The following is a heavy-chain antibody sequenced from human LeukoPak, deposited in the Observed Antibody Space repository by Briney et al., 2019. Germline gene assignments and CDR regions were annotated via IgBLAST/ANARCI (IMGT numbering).Heavy chain of an antibody. CDR3: AKVGGIVVVPAAFDYDAFDI. CDR1: GFTFSSYA. CDR2: ISGSGGST. V-gene: IGHV3-23*01. Sequence: GGSLRLSCAASGFTFSSYAMSWVRQAPGKGLEWVSAISGSGGSTYYADSVKGRFTISRDNSKNTLYLQMNGLRAEDTAVYYCAKVGGIVVVPAAFDYDAFDIWGQGTMVTVSS. D-gene: IGHD2-2*01. J-gene: IGHJ3*02.